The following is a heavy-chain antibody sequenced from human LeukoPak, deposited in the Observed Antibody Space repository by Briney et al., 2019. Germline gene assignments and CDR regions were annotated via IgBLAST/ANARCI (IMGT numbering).Heavy chain of an antibody. J-gene: IGHJ6*02. Sequence: ASVKVSCKASGYTFTGYYMHWVRQAPGQGLEWMGWINPNSGGTNYAQKFRGRVTMTRDTSISTAYMELSRLRSDDTAVYYCASERFLEWLPNYYYYGMDVWGQGTTVTVSS. CDR3: ASERFLEWLPNYYYYGMDV. CDR1: GYTFTGYY. CDR2: INPNSGGT. D-gene: IGHD3-3*01. V-gene: IGHV1-2*02.